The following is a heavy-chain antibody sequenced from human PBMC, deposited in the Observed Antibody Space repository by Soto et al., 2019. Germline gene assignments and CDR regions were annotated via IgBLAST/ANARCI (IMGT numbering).Heavy chain of an antibody. CDR2: IYPGDSDT. J-gene: IGHJ3*02. CDR3: ARPLRHYYDSSGSPDAFDI. D-gene: IGHD3-22*01. Sequence: PGESLKISCKGSGYSFTSYWIGWVRQMPGKGLEWMGIIYPGDSDTRYSPSFQGQVTISADKSISTAYLQWSSLKASDTVMYYCARPLRHYYDSSGSPDAFDIWGQGTMVTVSS. V-gene: IGHV5-51*01. CDR1: GYSFTSYW.